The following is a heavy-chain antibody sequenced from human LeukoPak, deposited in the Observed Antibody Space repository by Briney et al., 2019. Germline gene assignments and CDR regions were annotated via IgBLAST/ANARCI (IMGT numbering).Heavy chain of an antibody. CDR3: ARGVDYGVYYFDY. D-gene: IGHD4-17*01. V-gene: IGHV4-34*01. CDR1: GGSFSGYY. CDR2: INHSGST. J-gene: IGHJ4*02. Sequence: SETLSPTCAVYGGSFSGYYWSWIRQPPGKGLEWIGEINHSGSTNYNPSLKSRVTISADTSKNQFSLKLSSVTAADTAVYYCARGVDYGVYYFDYWGQGTLVTVSS.